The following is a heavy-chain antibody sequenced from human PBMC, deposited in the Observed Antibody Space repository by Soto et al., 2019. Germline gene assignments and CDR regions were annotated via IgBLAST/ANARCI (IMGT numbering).Heavy chain of an antibody. Sequence: QVQLVPSGAEVKKPGASVKVSCKATGYTFTGYYMHWVRQAPGQGLEWMGWINPNSGGTNYAQKFQGGVTMTRDTSISTAYMELSRRRSDDTAVYDCASPSSSSRYGMDVWGQGTTVTVAS. V-gene: IGHV1-2*02. CDR1: GYTFTGYY. J-gene: IGHJ6*01. CDR2: INPNSGGT. D-gene: IGHD6-13*01. CDR3: ASPSSSSRYGMDV.